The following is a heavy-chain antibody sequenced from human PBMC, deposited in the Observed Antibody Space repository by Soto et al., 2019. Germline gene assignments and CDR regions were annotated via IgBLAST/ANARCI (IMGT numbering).Heavy chain of an antibody. J-gene: IGHJ4*02. CDR2: ISDNGGST. V-gene: IGHV3-23*01. CDR3: AKGRGYRYRCLDY. D-gene: IGHD5-18*01. CDR1: GFTFSTYT. Sequence: EVQLLESGGGLVQPGGSLRVSCAASGFTFSTYTMTWVRQAPGKGLEWVSGISDNGGSTYYAYSVKGRFTISRDNSKNTIYLQKNSLTGEDTAVYVGAKGRGYRYRCLDYGGQGTLVTVSS.